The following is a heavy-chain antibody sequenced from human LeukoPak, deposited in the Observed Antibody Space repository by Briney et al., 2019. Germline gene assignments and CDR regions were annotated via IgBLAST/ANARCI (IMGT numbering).Heavy chain of an antibody. CDR3: VRLRRNNDRSGYYYYYDY. V-gene: IGHV3-21*01. Sequence: GGSLTLSCAASGYTFSDFSVNWVRQAPGKGLEWVSSISVRSNYRYYADSVRGRFTISRDDARDSLFLQMNGLRAEDTAVYFCVRLRRNNDRSGYYYYYDYWGQGTRVTVSS. J-gene: IGHJ4*02. D-gene: IGHD3-22*01. CDR2: ISVRSNYR. CDR1: GYTFSDFS.